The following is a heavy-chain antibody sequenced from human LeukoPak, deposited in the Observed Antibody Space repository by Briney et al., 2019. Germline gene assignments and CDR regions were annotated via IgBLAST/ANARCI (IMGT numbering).Heavy chain of an antibody. CDR1: GCTFTGYY. J-gene: IGHJ4*02. V-gene: IGHV1-2*02. CDR3: ARQETGDYYDRSGYPRGVDY. CDR2: INPNSGGT. D-gene: IGHD3-22*01. Sequence: RASVKVSCKASGCTFTGYYMHWVRQAPGQGLEWMGWINPNSGGTNYAQKFQGRVTMTRDTSISTAYMELSRLRSDDTAVYYCARQETGDYYDRSGYPRGVDYWGQGTLVTVSS.